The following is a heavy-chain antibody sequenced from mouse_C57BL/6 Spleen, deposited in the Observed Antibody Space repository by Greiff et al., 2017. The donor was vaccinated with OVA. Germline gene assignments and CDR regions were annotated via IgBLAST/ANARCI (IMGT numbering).Heavy chain of an antibody. CDR3: ARNYDYDPYYFDY. J-gene: IGHJ2*01. CDR2: IDPSDSET. Sequence: QVQLQQPGAELVRPGSSVKLSCKASGYTFTSYWMHWVKQRPIQGLEWIGNIDPSDSETHYNQKFKDKATLTVDKSSSTAYMQLSSLTSEDSAVYYCARNYDYDPYYFDYWGQGTTLTVSS. CDR1: GYTFTSYW. V-gene: IGHV1-52*01. D-gene: IGHD2-4*01.